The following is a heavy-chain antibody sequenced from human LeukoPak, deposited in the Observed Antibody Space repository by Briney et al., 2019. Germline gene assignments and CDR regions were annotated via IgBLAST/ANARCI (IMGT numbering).Heavy chain of an antibody. Sequence: SETLSLTCTVSGGSISSSYYWGWIRQPPGKGLEWIGSIYYSGSTYYNPSLKSRVTISVDTSKNQFSLKLSSVTAADTAVYYCARHLSSSWYFDYWGQGTLVTVSS. CDR1: GGSISSSYY. J-gene: IGHJ4*02. V-gene: IGHV4-39*01. D-gene: IGHD6-13*01. CDR3: ARHLSSSWYFDY. CDR2: IYYSGST.